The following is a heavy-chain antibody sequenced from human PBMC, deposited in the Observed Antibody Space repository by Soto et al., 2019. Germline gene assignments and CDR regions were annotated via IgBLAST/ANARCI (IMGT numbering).Heavy chain of an antibody. CDR1: GGTFSSYA. J-gene: IGHJ6*02. V-gene: IGHV1-69*13. CDR2: IIPIFGTA. CDR3: AAIVVPAATAYYYYGMDV. Sequence: GASVKVSCKASGGTFSSYAISWVRQAPGQGLEWMGGIIPIFGTANYAQKFQGRVTITADESTSTAYMELSSLRSEDTAVYYCAAIVVPAATAYYYYGMDVWGQGTTVTVSS. D-gene: IGHD2-2*01.